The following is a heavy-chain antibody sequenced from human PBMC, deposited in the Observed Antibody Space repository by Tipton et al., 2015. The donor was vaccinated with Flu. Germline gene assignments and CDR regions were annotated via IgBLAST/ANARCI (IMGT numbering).Heavy chain of an antibody. CDR1: GFTFTNYA. D-gene: IGHD2-15*01. CDR3: AKGTTLLDY. Sequence: AVSGFTFTNYAMNWVRQAPGKGLEWVSLISNSGGSTYYADSVEGRFTISRDNSKNTVSLQMNSLRAEDTAVYYCAKGTTLLDYWGQGTLVTVSS. V-gene: IGHV3-23*01. CDR2: ISNSGGST. J-gene: IGHJ4*02.